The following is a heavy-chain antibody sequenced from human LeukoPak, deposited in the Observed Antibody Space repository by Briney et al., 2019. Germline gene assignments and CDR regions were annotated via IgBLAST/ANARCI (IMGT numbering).Heavy chain of an antibody. CDR1: GFTVSSNH. J-gene: IGHJ4*02. D-gene: IGHD3-10*01. V-gene: IGHV3-66*01. CDR3: ARDLAYYGSGKQNY. CDR2: INSGGST. Sequence: GGSLRLSCAASGFTVSSNHMSWVRRAPGKGLEWVSVINSGGSTYYADSVKARFTISRDNSKNTLYLQMNSLRAEDTAVYYCARDLAYYGSGKQNYWGQGTLVTVSS.